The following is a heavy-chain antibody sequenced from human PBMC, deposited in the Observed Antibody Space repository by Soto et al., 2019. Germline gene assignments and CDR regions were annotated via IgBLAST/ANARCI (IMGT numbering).Heavy chain of an antibody. CDR3: RAGQLYYDFWGGYKSDGYYFDY. Sequence: EVQLVESGGGLVQPGGSLRLSCAASGFTFSSYDMHWVRQATGKGLEWVSAIGTAGDTNYPGSVKGRFTISRENAKNSFYLQMNSLRAEDTAVYYCRAGQLYYDFWGGYKSDGYYFDYWGQGTLVTVSS. J-gene: IGHJ4*02. D-gene: IGHD3-3*01. CDR2: IGTAGDT. CDR1: GFTFSSYD. V-gene: IGHV3-13*01.